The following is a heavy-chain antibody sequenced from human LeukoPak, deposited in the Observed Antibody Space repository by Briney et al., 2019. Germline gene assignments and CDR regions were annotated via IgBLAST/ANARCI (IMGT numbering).Heavy chain of an antibody. J-gene: IGHJ4*02. V-gene: IGHV1-18*01. D-gene: IGHD2-21*01. CDR2: ISAYNGNT. CDR1: GYTFTSYG. Sequence: GASVKVSCKASGYTFTSYGISWVRQAPGQGLEWMGWISAYNGNTNYAQKFQGRVTMTTDTSTSTAYMEVRSLRSDDTAVYYCARGPCGGACYWVDYWGQGTLVTVSS. CDR3: ARGPCGGACYWVDY.